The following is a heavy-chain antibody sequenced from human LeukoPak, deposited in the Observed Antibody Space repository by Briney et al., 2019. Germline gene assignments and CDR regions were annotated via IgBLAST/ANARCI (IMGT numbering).Heavy chain of an antibody. CDR3: AKDMELAS. J-gene: IGHJ5*02. CDR1: GFTFRDAV. D-gene: IGHD1-26*01. V-gene: IGHV3-23*01. CDR2: ISSSGANA. Sequence: GGSLRLSCAASGFTFRDAVMTWVRQAPGKGLEWVSLISSSGANAYYADSVKGRFTISRDNSKNTLYLQMNNLRGEDTAEYYCAKDMELASWGQGTLVTVSS.